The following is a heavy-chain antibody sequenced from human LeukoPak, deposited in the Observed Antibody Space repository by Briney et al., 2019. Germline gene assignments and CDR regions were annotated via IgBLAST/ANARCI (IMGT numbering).Heavy chain of an antibody. D-gene: IGHD2-2*01. V-gene: IGHV1-2*02. CDR2: INPNNGGT. Sequence: ASVKVSCKASGYTFTGYYMHWVRQAPGQGLEWMGWINPNNGGTNYAQKFQGRVTMTRDTSISTAYMELSRLRSDDTAVYYCARVGIYCSSTSCYPGDWFDPWGQGTLVTVSS. J-gene: IGHJ5*02. CDR3: ARVGIYCSSTSCYPGDWFDP. CDR1: GYTFTGYY.